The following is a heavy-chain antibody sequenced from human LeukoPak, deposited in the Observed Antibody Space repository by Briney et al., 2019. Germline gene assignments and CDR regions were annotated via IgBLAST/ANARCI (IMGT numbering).Heavy chain of an antibody. CDR1: GGSISSYY. V-gene: IGHV4-59*01. D-gene: IGHD6-13*01. CDR3: ARAGIAAVDGMDV. Sequence: SETLSLTCTVSGGSISSYYWSWIRQPPGKGLEWIGYIYYSGSTNYNPSLKSRVTVSVDTSKNQFSLKLSSVTAADTAVYYCARAGIAAVDGMDVWGQGTTVTVSS. J-gene: IGHJ6*02. CDR2: IYYSGST.